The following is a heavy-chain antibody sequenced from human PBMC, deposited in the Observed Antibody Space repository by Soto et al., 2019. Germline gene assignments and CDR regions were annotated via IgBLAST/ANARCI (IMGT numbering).Heavy chain of an antibody. CDR3: ARVTHYYDSSGYYRYFDY. CDR1: GGSVSSGSYY. J-gene: IGHJ4*02. Sequence: QVQLQESGPGLMKPSETLSLTCTVSGGSVSSGSYYWSWIRQPPGKGLEWIGYIYYSGSTNYNPSLKSRVTISVDTSKNQFSLKLSSVNAADTAVYYCARVTHYYDSSGYYRYFDYWGQGTLVTVSS. D-gene: IGHD3-22*01. V-gene: IGHV4-61*01. CDR2: IYYSGST.